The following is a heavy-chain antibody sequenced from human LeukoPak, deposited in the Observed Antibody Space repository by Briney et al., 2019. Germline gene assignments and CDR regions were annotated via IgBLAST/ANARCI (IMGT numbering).Heavy chain of an antibody. J-gene: IGHJ4*02. V-gene: IGHV3-71*01. CDR2: IRSKANGGTT. Sequence: PGGSLRLSCAASGVTVSSNYMNWVRQAPGKGLEWVGFIRSKANGGTTEYAASVKGRFSISRDESKSIAYLQMNSLSMEDTAEYYCAKGAGGSSSFFDYWGQGTLVTVSS. CDR3: AKGAGGSSSFFDY. D-gene: IGHD2-8*02. CDR1: GVTVSSNY.